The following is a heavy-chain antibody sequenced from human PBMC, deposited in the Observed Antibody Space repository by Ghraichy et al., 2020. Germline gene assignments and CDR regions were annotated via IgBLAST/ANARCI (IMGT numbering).Heavy chain of an antibody. Sequence: GGSLNISCAASGFTFSSYGMHWVRQAPGKGLEWVAVIWYDGSNKYYADSVKGRFTISRDNSKNTLYLQMNSLRAEDTAVYYCARSPSYYYGMDVWGQGTTVTVSS. V-gene: IGHV3-33*01. J-gene: IGHJ6*02. CDR2: IWYDGSNK. CDR3: ARSPSYYYGMDV. CDR1: GFTFSSYG.